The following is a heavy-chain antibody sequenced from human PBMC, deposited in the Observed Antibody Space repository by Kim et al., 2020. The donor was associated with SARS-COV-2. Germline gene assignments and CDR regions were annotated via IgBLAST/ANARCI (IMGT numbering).Heavy chain of an antibody. Sequence: ASVKVSCKASGYTFTDYYIHWVRQAPGQGLEWMGWINPYSGDTNYAQKFQGRVTMTRDTSLSTPYVELSSLRSDDTALYYCARSEHFWSGHYLDYWGQGTQLPVSS. CDR1: GYTFTDYY. D-gene: IGHD3-3*01. V-gene: IGHV1-2*02. CDR2: INPYSGDT. J-gene: IGHJ4*02. CDR3: ARSEHFWSGHYLDY.